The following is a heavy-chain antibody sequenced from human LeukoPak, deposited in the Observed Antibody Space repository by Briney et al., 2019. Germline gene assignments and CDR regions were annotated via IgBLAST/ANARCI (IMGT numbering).Heavy chain of an antibody. J-gene: IGHJ4*02. CDR1: GFTLSRYW. V-gene: IGHV3-7*01. Sequence: GGSLGLSCGASGFTLSRYWMSWVRQAPGKRLEWVANIKQDGSEKFYVDSVKGRFNISRDNAKNSLYLQMNSLRAEDTAMYYCARARGSEDDYWGQGTLVTVSS. CDR3: ARARGSEDDY. D-gene: IGHD3-16*01. CDR2: IKQDGSEK.